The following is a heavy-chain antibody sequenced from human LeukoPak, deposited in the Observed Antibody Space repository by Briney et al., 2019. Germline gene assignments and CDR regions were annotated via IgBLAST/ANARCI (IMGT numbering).Heavy chain of an antibody. D-gene: IGHD1-26*01. CDR2: IYYSGST. J-gene: IGHJ4*02. CDR1: GGSISSSSYY. Sequence: KASETLSLTCTVSGGSISSSSYYWGWIRQPPGKGLEWIGSIYYSGSTYYNPSLKSRVTISVDTSKNQFSLKLSSVTAADTAVYYCARGASPFDYWGQGTLVTVSS. CDR3: ARGASPFDY. V-gene: IGHV4-39*01.